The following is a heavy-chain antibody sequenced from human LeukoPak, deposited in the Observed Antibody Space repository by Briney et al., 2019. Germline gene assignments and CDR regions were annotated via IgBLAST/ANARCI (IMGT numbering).Heavy chain of an antibody. CDR2: IIPIFGTA. V-gene: IGHV1-69*05. D-gene: IGHD6-19*01. CDR1: GGTFSSYA. CDR3: ARFAVHRRLAVAGQFGLDY. J-gene: IGHJ4*02. Sequence: RGASVKVSCKASGGTFSSYAISWVRQAPGQGLEWMGGIIPIFGTANYAQKFQGRVTMTRDTSTSTVYMELSSLRSGDTAVYYCARFAVHRRLAVAGQFGLDYWGQGTLVTVSS.